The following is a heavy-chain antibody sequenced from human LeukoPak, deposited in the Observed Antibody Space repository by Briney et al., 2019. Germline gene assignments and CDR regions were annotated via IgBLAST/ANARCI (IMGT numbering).Heavy chain of an antibody. V-gene: IGHV4-38-2*02. Sequence: SETLSLTCTVSGGSISSYYWSWIRQPPGKGLEWIGSIYHSGSTYYNPSLKSRVTISVDTSKNQFSLKLSSVTAADTAVYYCARDTRNYYDSSGYYLVDYWGQGTLVTVSS. CDR1: GGSISSYY. CDR3: ARDTRNYYDSSGYYLVDY. D-gene: IGHD3-22*01. CDR2: IYHSGST. J-gene: IGHJ4*02.